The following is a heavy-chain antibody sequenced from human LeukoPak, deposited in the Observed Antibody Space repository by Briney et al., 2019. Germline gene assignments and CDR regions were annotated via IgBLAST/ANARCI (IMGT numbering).Heavy chain of an antibody. V-gene: IGHV3-30-3*01. CDR1: GFTFSSYA. D-gene: IGHD3-3*01. Sequence: PGGSLRPSCAASGFTFSSYAMHWVRQAPGKGLEWVAVISYDGSNKYYADSVKGRFTISRDNSKNTLYLQMNSLRAEDTAVYYCARDGVVRALDYWGQGTLVTVSS. CDR2: ISYDGSNK. CDR3: ARDGVVRALDY. J-gene: IGHJ4*02.